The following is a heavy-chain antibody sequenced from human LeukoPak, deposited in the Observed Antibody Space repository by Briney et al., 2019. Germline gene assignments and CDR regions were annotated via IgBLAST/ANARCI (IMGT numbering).Heavy chain of an antibody. CDR2: IYSGGNT. J-gene: IGHJ4*02. CDR3: ARDSNYDILTGYD. Sequence: GGSLRLSCAASGFTVSSNYMSWVRQAPGKGLEWVSVIYSGGNTYYADSVKGRFTISRDNSKNTLYLQMNSLRAEDTAVYYCARDSNYDILTGYDWGQGTLVTVSS. D-gene: IGHD3-9*01. CDR1: GFTVSSNY. V-gene: IGHV3-53*05.